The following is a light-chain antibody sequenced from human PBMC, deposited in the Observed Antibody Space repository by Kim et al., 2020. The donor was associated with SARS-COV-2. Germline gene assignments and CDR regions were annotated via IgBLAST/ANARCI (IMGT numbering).Light chain of an antibody. Sequence: GQSITISCTGSSSDVGGYNFVSWYQQNPGKAPKLMIYEVSKRPSGISNRFSGSKSGNTASLTISGLQAEDEADYYCSSYTSSSAGVFGGGTQLTVL. CDR3: SSYTSSSAGV. V-gene: IGLV2-14*01. J-gene: IGLJ3*02. CDR1: SSDVGGYNF. CDR2: EVS.